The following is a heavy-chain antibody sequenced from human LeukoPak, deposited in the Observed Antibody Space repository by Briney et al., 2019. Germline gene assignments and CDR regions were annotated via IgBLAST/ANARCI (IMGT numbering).Heavy chain of an antibody. V-gene: IGHV4-61*02. J-gene: IGHJ3*02. CDR2: FYVSGST. Sequence: PSETLSLTCTVSGVSISSGGYFWSWIRQPAGKGLEWIGRFYVSGSTNYNPFLQSRVTISVDTSKNQFSLKLTSVTAADTAVYYCAVGNCPTTSCYPGVAFDIWGQGTMVTVSS. CDR3: AVGNCPTTSCYPGVAFDI. CDR1: GVSISSGGYF. D-gene: IGHD2-2*01.